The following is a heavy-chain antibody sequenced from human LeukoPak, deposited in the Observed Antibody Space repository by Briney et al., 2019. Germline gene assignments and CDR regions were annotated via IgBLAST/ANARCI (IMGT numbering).Heavy chain of an antibody. Sequence: ASVKVSRKASGYTFTSYDINWVRQATGQGLEWMGWMNPNSGNTGYAQKFQGRVTMTRNTSISTAYMELSSLRSEDTAVYYCARARRDYCGGDCYLYYFDYWGQGTLVTVSS. J-gene: IGHJ4*02. D-gene: IGHD2-21*02. CDR2: MNPNSGNT. CDR1: GYTFTSYD. CDR3: ARARRDYCGGDCYLYYFDY. V-gene: IGHV1-8*01.